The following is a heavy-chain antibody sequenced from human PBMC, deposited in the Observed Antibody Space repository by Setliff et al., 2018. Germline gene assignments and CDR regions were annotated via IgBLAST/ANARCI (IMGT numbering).Heavy chain of an antibody. CDR1: GYNFITTG. CDR2: ISPYNGNT. D-gene: IGHD5-12*01. CDR3: ARSSGPRVVLAADFDY. V-gene: IGHV1-18*01. J-gene: IGHJ4*02. Sequence: ASVKVSCKTSGYNFITTGISWVRQAPGQGPEWMGCISPYNGNTNYAQKFQDRVTMTTDTPTATVYMELKNLRSDDTAVYYCARSSGPRVVLAADFDYWGQGTLVTVSS.